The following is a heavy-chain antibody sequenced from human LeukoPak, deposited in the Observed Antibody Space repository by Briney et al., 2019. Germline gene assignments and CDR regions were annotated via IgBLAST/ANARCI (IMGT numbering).Heavy chain of an antibody. J-gene: IGHJ3*02. D-gene: IGHD3-10*01. CDR3: AREGAWIWFGEPGDAFDI. CDR2: INAGNGNT. V-gene: IGHV1-3*01. CDR1: GYTFTSYA. Sequence: ASVKVSCKASGYTFTSYAMHWVRQAPGQSLEWMGWINAGNGNTKYSQKFQGRVTITRDTSASTAYMELSSLRSEDTAVYYCAREGAWIWFGEPGDAFDIWGQGTMVTVSS.